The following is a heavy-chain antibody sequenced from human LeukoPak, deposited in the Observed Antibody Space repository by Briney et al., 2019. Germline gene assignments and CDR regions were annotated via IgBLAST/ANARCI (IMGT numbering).Heavy chain of an antibody. CDR2: IYTSGST. D-gene: IGHD3-22*01. CDR1: GGSISSYY. Sequence: SETLSLTCTVSGGSISSYYWSWIRQPAGKGLEWIGRIYTSGSTNYNPSLKSRDTMSVDTSKNQFSLKLSSVTAADTAVYYCAADGGDSSGYYYVSNYWGQEPWSPSPQ. J-gene: IGHJ4*01. V-gene: IGHV4-4*07. CDR3: AADGGDSSGYYYVSNY.